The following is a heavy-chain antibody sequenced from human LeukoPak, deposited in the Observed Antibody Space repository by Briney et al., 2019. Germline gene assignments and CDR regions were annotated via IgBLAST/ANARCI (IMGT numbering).Heavy chain of an antibody. V-gene: IGHV1-2*02. CDR3: ARVRGFSGYAGFDY. CDR2: INPNTGGT. J-gene: IGHJ4*02. CDR1: GYTFSDYY. Sequence: ASVKVSCKASGYTFSDYYMHWVRQVPGQGLEWMGWINPNTGGTNYAQKFQGRVTMTRDTSSSTAYMELRRLKSNDTAVFYRARVRGFSGYAGFDYWGQGTLVTVSS. D-gene: IGHD3-22*01.